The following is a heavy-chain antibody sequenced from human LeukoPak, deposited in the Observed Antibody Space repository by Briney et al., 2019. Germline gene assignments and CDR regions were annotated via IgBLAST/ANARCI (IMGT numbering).Heavy chain of an antibody. Sequence: PGGSLRLSCAVSGITVGGNYMCWIRQAPGKGLEWVALMYTGGTTYYADSAKARFTISRDTSTNSLFLQMNSLRAEDTGVYYCAGADASTWHGARYWGQGNLVTVSS. V-gene: IGHV3-66*01. CDR2: MYTGGTT. CDR3: AGADASTWHGARY. CDR1: GITVGGNY. J-gene: IGHJ4*02. D-gene: IGHD6-13*01.